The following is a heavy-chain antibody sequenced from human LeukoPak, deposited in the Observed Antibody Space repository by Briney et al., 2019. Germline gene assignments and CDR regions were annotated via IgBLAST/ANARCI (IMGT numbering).Heavy chain of an antibody. D-gene: IGHD2-8*01. J-gene: IGHJ6*02. CDR1: GGSISSGDYY. CDR3: ARGLMYDHWYGMDV. Sequence: SETLSLTCTVSGGSISSGDYYWSWIRQPPGKGLEWIGEINHSGSTNYNPSLKSRVTISVDTSKNQFSLKLSSVTAADTAVYYCARGLMYDHWYGMDVWGQGTTVTVSS. CDR2: INHSGST. V-gene: IGHV4-39*07.